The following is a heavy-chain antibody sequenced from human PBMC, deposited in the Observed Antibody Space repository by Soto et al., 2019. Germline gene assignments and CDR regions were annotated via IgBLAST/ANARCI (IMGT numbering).Heavy chain of an antibody. D-gene: IGHD2-8*01. CDR3: ARDGLCTTGVCYTMEWYYYYGMDV. Sequence: ASVKVSCKASGYTFTSYGISWVRQAPGQGLEWMGWISAYNGNTNYAQKLQGRVTMTTDTSTSTAYMELRSLRSDDTAVYYCARDGLCTTGVCYTMEWYYYYGMDVWGQGTTVTVSS. CDR1: GYTFTSYG. CDR2: ISAYNGNT. J-gene: IGHJ6*02. V-gene: IGHV1-18*01.